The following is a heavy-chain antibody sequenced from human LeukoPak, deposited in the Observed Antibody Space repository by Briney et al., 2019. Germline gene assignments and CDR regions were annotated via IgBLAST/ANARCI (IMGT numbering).Heavy chain of an antibody. CDR3: ARRNDYYDSTEGWGAFDI. J-gene: IGHJ3*02. Sequence: SETLSLTCTVSGGSISSSSYYWGWIRQPPGKGLEWIGSIYYSGSTYYNPSLKSRVTISVDTSKNQFSLKLSSVTAADTAVYYCARRNDYYDSTEGWGAFDIWGQGTMVTVSS. D-gene: IGHD3-22*01. CDR1: GGSISSSSYY. CDR2: IYYSGST. V-gene: IGHV4-39*01.